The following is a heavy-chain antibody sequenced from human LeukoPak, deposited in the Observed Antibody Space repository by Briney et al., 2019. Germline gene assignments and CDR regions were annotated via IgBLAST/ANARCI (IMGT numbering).Heavy chain of an antibody. CDR3: ARLPTGDYFDY. CDR1: GGSINSSSYY. J-gene: IGHJ4*02. V-gene: IGHV4-61*05. CDR2: IYYSGST. Sequence: SETLSLTCTVSGGSINSSSYYWSWIRQPPGKGLGWIGYIYYSGSTNYNPSLKSRVTISVDTSKNQFSLKLSSVTAADTAVYYCARLPTGDYFDYWGQGTLVTVSS.